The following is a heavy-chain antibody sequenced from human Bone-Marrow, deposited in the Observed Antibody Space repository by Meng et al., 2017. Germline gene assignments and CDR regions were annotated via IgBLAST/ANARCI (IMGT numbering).Heavy chain of an antibody. D-gene: IGHD2-2*01. J-gene: IGHJ5*02. CDR3: ARGRFLHRSTSCYWLDP. Sequence: SETLSLTCTVSGGSISSSSYYWGWIRQPPGKGLEWIGSIYYSGSTYYNPSLKSRVTISVDTSKNQFSLKLSSVTAADTAVYYCARGRFLHRSTSCYWLDPWGQGTLVTVSS. CDR2: IYYSGST. CDR1: GGSISSSSYY. V-gene: IGHV4-39*07.